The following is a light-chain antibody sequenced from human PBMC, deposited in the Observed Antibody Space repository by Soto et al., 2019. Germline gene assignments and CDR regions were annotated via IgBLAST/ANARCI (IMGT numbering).Light chain of an antibody. Sequence: ETVMTQSEATLSVSPGERATLSCRASQSIHTNFAWYQQKPGQHPRLLIYGASTRVTGIPTRFSGSGCGPEFTLSISSMQSEDFAVYYCQQYNHWSRTFGQGNKVEIK. CDR3: QQYNHWSRT. V-gene: IGKV3-15*01. J-gene: IGKJ1*01. CDR2: GAS. CDR1: QSIHTN.